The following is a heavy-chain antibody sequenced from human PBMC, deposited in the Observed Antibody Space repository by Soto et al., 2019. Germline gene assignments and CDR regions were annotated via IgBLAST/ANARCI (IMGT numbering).Heavy chain of an antibody. CDR3: ARHNYGSGSTYFDY. V-gene: IGHV4-59*08. CDR2: IYYSGST. J-gene: IGHJ4*02. CDR1: GGSIISYY. D-gene: IGHD3-10*01. Sequence: QVQLQESGPGLVKPSETLSLTCTVSGGSIISYYWSWIRQPPGKGLEWIGYIYYSGSTNYNPSLKRRVTISADTSNNQSSLKLNSMTAADTAVYYCARHNYGSGSTYFDYWGQGTLVTVSS.